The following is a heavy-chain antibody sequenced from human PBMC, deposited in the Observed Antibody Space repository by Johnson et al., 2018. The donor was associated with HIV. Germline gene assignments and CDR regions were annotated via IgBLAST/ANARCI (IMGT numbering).Heavy chain of an antibody. CDR2: ISGTGRTT. CDR1: GFNFDDHS. CDR3: ARAEWGTTVTGSGAFDI. Sequence: EVQLLESGGGVVRPGGSLRLSCADSGFNFDDHSMSWVRQAPGKGLEWVSAISGTGRTTHYADSVKGRFTLSRDNSKNTLYVQMNRLRAEDTAVYYCARAEWGTTVTGSGAFDIWGQGTMVTVSS. V-gene: IGHV3-20*04. D-gene: IGHD4-17*01. J-gene: IGHJ3*02.